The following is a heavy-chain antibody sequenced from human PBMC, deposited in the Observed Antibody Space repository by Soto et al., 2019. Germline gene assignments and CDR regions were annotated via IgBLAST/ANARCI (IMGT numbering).Heavy chain of an antibody. Sequence: PSETLSLTCSVYGGSSRAYHWSWIRQSPGEGLEWIGEFSYSGSLNYNPSLKRRVAVSLDTSTDHFSLTMTSVTAADTGVYFCAGGPRYWSFALWGRGTLVTVPS. CDR2: FSYSGSL. CDR3: AGGPRYWSFAL. V-gene: IGHV4-34*01. D-gene: IGHD1-20*01. CDR1: GGSSRAYH. J-gene: IGHJ2*01.